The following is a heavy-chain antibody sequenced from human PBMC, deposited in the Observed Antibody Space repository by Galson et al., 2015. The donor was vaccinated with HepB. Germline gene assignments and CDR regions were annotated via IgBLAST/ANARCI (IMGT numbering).Heavy chain of an antibody. D-gene: IGHD6-19*01. V-gene: IGHV1-8*01. CDR2: MNPNSGNT. Sequence: SVKVSCKASGYTFTSYDINWVRQATGQGLEWMGWMNPNSGNTGYAQKFQGRVTMTRNTSISTAYMELSSLRSEDTAVYYCARVRVPRVGWYHETDYWGQGTLVTVSS. CDR3: ARVRVPRVGWYHETDY. CDR1: GYTFTSYD. J-gene: IGHJ4*02.